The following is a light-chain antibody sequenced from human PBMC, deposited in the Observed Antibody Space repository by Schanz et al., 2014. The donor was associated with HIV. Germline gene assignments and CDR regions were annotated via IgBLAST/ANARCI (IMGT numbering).Light chain of an antibody. CDR2: GAS. Sequence: EIVLTQSPVILSLSPGERATLSCRASQSVSNRYLAWYQQKRGQAPRLLIYGASSRATGVPDRFGGSGSGTDFTLTITRLEPEDFAVYYCQQSGSSPQTFGQGTKVEVK. CDR3: QQSGSSPQT. J-gene: IGKJ1*01. V-gene: IGKV3-20*01. CDR1: QSVSNRY.